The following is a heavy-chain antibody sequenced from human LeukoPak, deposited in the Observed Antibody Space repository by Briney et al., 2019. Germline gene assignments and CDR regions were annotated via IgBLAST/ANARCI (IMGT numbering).Heavy chain of an antibody. CDR2: INSDGSST. J-gene: IGHJ6*03. CDR1: GFTFSSYW. Sequence: GGSLRLSCAASGFTFSSYWMHWVRQAPGKGLVWVSRINSDGSSTSYADSVKGRFTISRDNAKNTLYLQMNSLRAEDTAVYYCAREVQYYYYMDVWGKGTTVTVSS. CDR3: AREVQYYYYMDV. V-gene: IGHV3-74*01.